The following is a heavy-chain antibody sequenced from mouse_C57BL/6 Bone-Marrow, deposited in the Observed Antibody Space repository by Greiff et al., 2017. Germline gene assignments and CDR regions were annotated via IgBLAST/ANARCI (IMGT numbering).Heavy chain of an antibody. V-gene: IGHV3-6*01. CDR2: ISYDGSN. J-gene: IGHJ2*01. CDR3: AREGNSSGYLYDWDE. D-gene: IGHD3-2*02. CDR1: GYSITSGYY. Sequence: EVQLQQSGPGLVKPSQSLSLTCSVTGYSITSGYYWNWIRQFPGNKLEWMGYISYDGSNNYNPSLKNRISITRDPSKHQFFLTLNSVTTEDTATXDGAREGNSSGYLYDWDEWGQGNNRKVSS.